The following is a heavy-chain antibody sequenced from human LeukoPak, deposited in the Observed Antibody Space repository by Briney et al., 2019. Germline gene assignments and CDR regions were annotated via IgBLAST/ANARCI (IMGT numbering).Heavy chain of an antibody. CDR1: GGSISSYY. J-gene: IGHJ6*02. Sequence: SETLSHTCTVSGGSISSYYWSWIRQPPGKGLEWIGYIYYSGSTNYNPSLKSRVTISVDTSKNQFSLKLSSVTAADTAVYYCARSRPVLHYGMDVWGQGTTVTVSS. V-gene: IGHV4-59*01. CDR2: IYYSGST. D-gene: IGHD2/OR15-2a*01. CDR3: ARSRPVLHYGMDV.